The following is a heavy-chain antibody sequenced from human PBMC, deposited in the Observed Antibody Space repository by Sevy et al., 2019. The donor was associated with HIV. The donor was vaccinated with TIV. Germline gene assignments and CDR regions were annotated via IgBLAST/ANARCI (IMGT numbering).Heavy chain of an antibody. J-gene: IGHJ4*02. CDR3: ARESGVGRFVDY. Sequence: GGSLRLSCEASGFTFSSYAIHWVRQAPGKGLEWVAVIWSDSNNKYYTDSVKGRFTISRDNAKNTLYLQMNSLRVDDTAVYYCARESGVGRFVDYWGQGTLVTVSS. CDR2: IWSDSNNK. D-gene: IGHD3-10*01. V-gene: IGHV3-33*01. CDR1: GFTFSSYA.